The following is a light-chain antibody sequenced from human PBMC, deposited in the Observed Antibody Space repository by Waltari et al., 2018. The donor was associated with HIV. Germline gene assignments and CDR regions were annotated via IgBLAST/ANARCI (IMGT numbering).Light chain of an antibody. CDR3: QSYDSRLSGWV. V-gene: IGLV1-40*01. CDR1: SAGYA. CDR2: SNN. J-gene: IGLJ3*02. Sequence: SVLTPPPSVSVAPGPRVTIPSTGSSAGYAVLLYQQIPGTAPKLLISSNNTRPSGVPDRFSASKSGTSASLAITGLQAEDEADYYCQSYDSRLSGWVFGGGTKLTVL.